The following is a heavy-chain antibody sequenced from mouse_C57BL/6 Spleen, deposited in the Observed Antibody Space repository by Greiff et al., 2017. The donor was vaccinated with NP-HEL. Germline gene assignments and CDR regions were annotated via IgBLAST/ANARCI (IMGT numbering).Heavy chain of an antibody. CDR1: GFTFSSYT. Sequence: DVKLQESGGGLVKPGGSLKLSCAASGFTFSSYTMPWVRQTPEKRLEWVATISGGGGNTYYPDSVKGRFTISRDNAKNTLCLQMSGLRSEDTALYYGARAGTWFDYWGQGTPLTVSS. V-gene: IGHV5-9*01. D-gene: IGHD4-1*01. CDR3: ARAGTWFDY. J-gene: IGHJ2*01. CDR2: ISGGGGNT.